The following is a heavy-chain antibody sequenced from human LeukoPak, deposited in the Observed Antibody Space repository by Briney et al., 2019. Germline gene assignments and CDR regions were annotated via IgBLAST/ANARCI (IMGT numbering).Heavy chain of an antibody. CDR1: GYTFTGYY. CDR3: ARYTRLGSGYDPNWFDP. D-gene: IGHD5-12*01. CDR2: INPNHGDT. V-gene: IGHV1-2*02. Sequence: GASVKVSCKASGYTFTGYYMHWVRQAPGQGLEWMGWINPNHGDTNYAQKFQDRVSMTRDTSISTAYMHLSRLRSADTAVYYCARYTRLGSGYDPNWFDPWGQGTLVTVSS. J-gene: IGHJ5*02.